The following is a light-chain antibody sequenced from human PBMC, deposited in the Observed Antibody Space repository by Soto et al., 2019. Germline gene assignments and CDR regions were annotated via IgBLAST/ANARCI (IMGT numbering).Light chain of an antibody. CDR1: QHIGSW. V-gene: IGKV1-5*03. CDR3: QQYNNYSGLT. CDR2: EAS. Sequence: DVQMTQSPSTLSASIGDRVTITCRASQHIGSWLAWYQQKPGKAPKLLIYEASSLEGGVPSRFSGSGSGTEFTLTISGLQPDDFATYYCQQYNNYSGLTFGAGTKVEIK. J-gene: IGKJ4*01.